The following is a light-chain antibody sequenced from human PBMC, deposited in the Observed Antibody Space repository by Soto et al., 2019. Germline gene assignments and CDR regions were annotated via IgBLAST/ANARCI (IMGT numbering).Light chain of an antibody. CDR1: QSVSNN. J-gene: IGKJ1*01. V-gene: IGKV3D-15*01. Sequence: EIVMTQSPATLSVSPGERATLSCRASQSVSNNYLAWYQQKPGQAPRLLIYGASNRATGIPDRFSGSGSGTEFTLTISSLQPDDFATYYCQQYNSYSTFGQGTKVDIK. CDR2: GAS. CDR3: QQYNSYST.